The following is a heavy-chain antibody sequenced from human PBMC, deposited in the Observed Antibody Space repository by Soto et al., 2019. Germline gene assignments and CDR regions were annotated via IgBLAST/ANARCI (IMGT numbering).Heavy chain of an antibody. CDR2: INPNSGGT. D-gene: IGHD6-19*01. CDR3: ARDGGSGWFWYFDY. Sequence: ASVKVSCKASGYTFTGYYMHWVRQAPGQGLEWMGWINPNSGGTNYAQKFQGWVTMTRDTSISTAYMELSRLRSDDTAVYYCARDGGSGWFWYFDYWGQATLVTVTS. CDR1: GYTFTGYY. V-gene: IGHV1-2*04. J-gene: IGHJ4*02.